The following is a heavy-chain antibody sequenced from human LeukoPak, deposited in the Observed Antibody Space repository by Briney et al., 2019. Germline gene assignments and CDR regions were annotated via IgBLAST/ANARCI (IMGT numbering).Heavy chain of an antibody. Sequence: GGSLRLSCAASGFTFSDYYMSWIRQAPGKGLEWVSYISSSSSYTNYADSVKGRFTISRVNAKNSLYLQMNSLRAEDTAVYYCASAPVAVAGYYYYYGMDVWGKGTTVTVSS. J-gene: IGHJ6*04. CDR2: ISSSSSYT. CDR3: ASAPVAVAGYYYYYGMDV. D-gene: IGHD6-19*01. V-gene: IGHV3-11*06. CDR1: GFTFSDYY.